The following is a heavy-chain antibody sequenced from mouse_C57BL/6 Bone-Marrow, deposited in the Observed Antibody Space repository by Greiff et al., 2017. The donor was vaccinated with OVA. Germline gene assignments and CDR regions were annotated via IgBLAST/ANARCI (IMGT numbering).Heavy chain of an antibody. CDR3: AHYSISWLAY. Sequence: QVQLKQPGAELVKPGASVKLSCKASGYTFTSYWMHWVKQRPGQGLEWIGMIHPNSGSTNYNEKFKSKATLTVDKSSSTAYMQLSSLTSEDSAVCYCAHYSISWLAYWGQGTLVTVSA. J-gene: IGHJ3*01. V-gene: IGHV1-64*01. CDR1: GYTFTSYW. D-gene: IGHD2-5*01. CDR2: IHPNSGST.